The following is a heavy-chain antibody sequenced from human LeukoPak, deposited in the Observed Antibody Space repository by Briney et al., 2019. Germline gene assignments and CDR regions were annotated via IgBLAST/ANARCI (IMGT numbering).Heavy chain of an antibody. CDR1: GYTFTGYY. J-gene: IGHJ5*02. Sequence: GASVKVSCKASGYTFTGYYMHWVRQAPGQGLEWMGWINPNSGGTNYAQKFQGWVTMTRDTSISAAYMALSRLRSDDSAVYYCARSEPVVAARSWFDPWGQGTLVTVSS. D-gene: IGHD2-15*01. CDR2: INPNSGGT. CDR3: ARSEPVVAARSWFDP. V-gene: IGHV1-2*04.